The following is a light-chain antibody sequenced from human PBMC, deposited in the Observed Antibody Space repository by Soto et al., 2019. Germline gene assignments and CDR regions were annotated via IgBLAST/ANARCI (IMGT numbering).Light chain of an antibody. CDR3: QQFDDLPRT. CDR1: QDIKNY. Sequence: IQLTQSPSSLSASVGDRVTITCQASQDIKNYLNWYQQKPGKAPKLLMYLASTLETGAPSRFSGGGSGTHFTFTISNLQPEDIATYYCQQFDDLPRTFGGGTKVDIK. CDR2: LAS. J-gene: IGKJ4*01. V-gene: IGKV1-33*01.